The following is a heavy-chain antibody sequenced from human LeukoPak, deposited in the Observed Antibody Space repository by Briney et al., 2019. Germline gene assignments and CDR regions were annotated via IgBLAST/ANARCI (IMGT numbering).Heavy chain of an antibody. CDR3: ARDNGANSGAFDI. CDR2: INHSGST. J-gene: IGHJ3*02. Sequence: PSETLSLTCAAYGGSFSGYYWSWIRQPPGKGLEWIGEINHSGSTNHNPSLKSRVSISVDTSKNQFSLKLSSVTAADTAVYYCARDNGANSGAFDIWGQGTMVTVSS. CDR1: GGSFSGYY. D-gene: IGHD4-17*01. V-gene: IGHV4-34*01.